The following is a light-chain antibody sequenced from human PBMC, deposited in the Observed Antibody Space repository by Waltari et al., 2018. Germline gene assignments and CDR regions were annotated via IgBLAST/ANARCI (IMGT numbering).Light chain of an antibody. CDR2: EVS. V-gene: IGLV2-14*01. CDR3: ISYTSANTWV. CDR1: SDDIGNYNY. Sequence: QSALTQVAAVSGAPGQSITISCTGTSDDIGNYNYVYWFQQNPGKAPKVIISEVSNRPSRVSERFSGSKSGDTASLTISGLQAEDEAHYYCISYTSANTWVFGGGTKLTVL. J-gene: IGLJ3*02.